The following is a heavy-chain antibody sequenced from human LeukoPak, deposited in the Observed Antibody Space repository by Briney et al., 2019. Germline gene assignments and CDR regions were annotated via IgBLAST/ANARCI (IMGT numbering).Heavy chain of an antibody. CDR3: ARDLKYYYGSGSPFDY. CDR2: INHSGST. V-gene: IGHV4-34*01. J-gene: IGHJ4*02. D-gene: IGHD3-10*01. CDR1: GGSFSGYY. Sequence: SETLSLTCAAYGGSFSGYYWGWIRQPPGKGLEWIGEINHSGSTNYNPSLKSRVTISVDTSKNQFSLKLSSVTAADTAVYYCARDLKYYYGSGSPFDYWGQGTLVTVSS.